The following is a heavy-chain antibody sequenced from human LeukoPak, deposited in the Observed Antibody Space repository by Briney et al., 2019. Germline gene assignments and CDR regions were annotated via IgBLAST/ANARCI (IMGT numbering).Heavy chain of an antibody. J-gene: IGHJ6*04. CDR1: GFTFDDYA. CDR2: ISWNSGDI. V-gene: IGHV3-9*03. CDR3: AKGTYYDFWSGYFDV. Sequence: GGSLRLSCAASGFTFDDYAMHWVRQAPGKGLEWVSGISWNSGDIGYADSVKGRFTISRDNANNSLYLQMNSLRAEDMALYYCAKGTYYDFWSGYFDVWGKGTTVTVSS. D-gene: IGHD3-3*01.